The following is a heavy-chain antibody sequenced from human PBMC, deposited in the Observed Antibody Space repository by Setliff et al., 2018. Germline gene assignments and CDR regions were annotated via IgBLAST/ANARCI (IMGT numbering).Heavy chain of an antibody. V-gene: IGHV1-3*01. J-gene: IGHJ4*02. Sequence: ASVKVSCKASGDTSTTYAIHWVRQAPGQGLEWMGWINAGNGNIRYSQNFQGRVTITRDKSASTAYMELSSLTSEDTAIYYCARGDVYSGSYYHFDYWGQGTLVTVSS. CDR3: ARGDVYSGSYYHFDY. CDR2: INAGNGNI. D-gene: IGHD1-26*01. CDR1: GDTSTTYA.